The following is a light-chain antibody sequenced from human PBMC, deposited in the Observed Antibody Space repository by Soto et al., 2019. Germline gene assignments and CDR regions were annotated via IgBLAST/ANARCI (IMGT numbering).Light chain of an antibody. CDR3: SSYTNSSTHVV. CDR1: SSDVGGYNY. Sequence: QSALTQPPSVSGYPGQSITISCTGTSSDVGGYNYVSWYQQHPGKAPKLMIYDVSNRPSGVSNRFSGSKSGKTASLTISGLQAVDEADYYCSSYTNSSTHVVFGGGPRLTVL. CDR2: DVS. V-gene: IGLV2-14*01. J-gene: IGLJ2*01.